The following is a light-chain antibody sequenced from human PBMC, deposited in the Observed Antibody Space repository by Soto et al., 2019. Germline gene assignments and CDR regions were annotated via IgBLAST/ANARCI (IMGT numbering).Light chain of an antibody. V-gene: IGKV1-39*01. J-gene: IGKJ3*01. Sequence: DIQLTQSPSSLSASVGDRVTITCRASRSISTYLHWYQEKPGKAPKLLIYAASRLQSGVPSRFSGSGSGTDFALTISSLSPEDFATYYCQQSYSTPFTFGPGTKVDIK. CDR2: AAS. CDR1: RSISTY. CDR3: QQSYSTPFT.